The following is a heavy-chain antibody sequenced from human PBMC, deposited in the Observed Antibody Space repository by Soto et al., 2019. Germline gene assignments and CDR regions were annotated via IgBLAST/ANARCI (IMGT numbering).Heavy chain of an antibody. CDR3: ARGGYCSSTSCYWYYYYGMDV. Sequence: QVQLVESGGGVVQPGRSLRLSCAASGFTFSSYAMHWVRQAPGKGLEWVAVISYDGSNKYYADSVKGRFTISRDNSKNTLYLQMSSLRAEDTAVYYCARGGYCSSTSCYWYYYYGMDVWGQGTTVTVSS. D-gene: IGHD2-2*01. J-gene: IGHJ6*02. CDR2: ISYDGSNK. V-gene: IGHV3-30-3*01. CDR1: GFTFSSYA.